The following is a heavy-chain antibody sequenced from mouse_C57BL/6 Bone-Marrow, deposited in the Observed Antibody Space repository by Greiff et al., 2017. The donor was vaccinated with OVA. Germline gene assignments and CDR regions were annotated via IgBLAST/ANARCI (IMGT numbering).Heavy chain of an antibody. J-gene: IGHJ1*03. CDR2: IRLKSDNYAT. Sequence: EVKVEESGGGLVQPGGSMKLSCVASGFTFSNYWMNWVRQSPEKGLEWVAQIRLKSDNYATHYAESVKGRFTISRDDSKSSVYLQMNNLRAEDTGIYYCTDGNNWYFDVWGTGTTVTVSS. V-gene: IGHV6-3*01. CDR1: GFTFSNYW. CDR3: TDGNNWYFDV. D-gene: IGHD2-1*01.